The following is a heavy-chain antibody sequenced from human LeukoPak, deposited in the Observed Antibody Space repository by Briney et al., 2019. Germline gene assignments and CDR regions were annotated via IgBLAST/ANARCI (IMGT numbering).Heavy chain of an antibody. CDR2: IWYDGSNK. CDR3: AREAWGGATNY. CDR1: GFTFSSYG. V-gene: IGHV3-33*01. Sequence: PGRSLRLSCAASGFTFSSYGMHWVRQAPGKGLEWVAVIWYDGSNKYYADSVKGRFTISRDNSKNTLYLQMNSLRAEDTAVYFCAREAWGGATNYWGQGTLVTVSS. J-gene: IGHJ4*02. D-gene: IGHD1-26*01.